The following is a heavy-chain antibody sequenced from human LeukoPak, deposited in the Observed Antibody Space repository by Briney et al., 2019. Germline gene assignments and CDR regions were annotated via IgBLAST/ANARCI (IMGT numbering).Heavy chain of an antibody. J-gene: IGHJ6*03. CDR1: GYSISSGYY. Sequence: SETLSLTCTVSGYSISSGYYWGWIRQPPGKGLEWIGSIYCSGSTYYNPSLKSRVTISVDTSKNQFSLKLSSVTAADTAVYYCARVLTSLAGTGGHYYYYMDVWGKGTTVTVSS. V-gene: IGHV4-38-2*02. CDR3: ARVLTSLAGTGGHYYYYMDV. D-gene: IGHD2-8*02. CDR2: IYCSGST.